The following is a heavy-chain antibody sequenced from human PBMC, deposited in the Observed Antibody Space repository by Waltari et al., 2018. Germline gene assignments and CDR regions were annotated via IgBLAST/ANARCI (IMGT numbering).Heavy chain of an antibody. D-gene: IGHD2-2*02. J-gene: IGHJ1*01. Sequence: HVECVEPGGGAVRVGGVLSVSGVRAVVAVRSSGMQWDGQPPSTGVEWVAVISYDGSEKYYADSVRGRFTISRDNSKNTLFLQMDSLRGEDTAVYYCAKDGVDYCKRTNCFTVYFQHWGLGTLVTVSP. CDR2: ISYDGSEK. CDR1: VVAVRSSG. CDR3: AKDGVDYCKRTNCFTVYFQH. V-gene: IGHV3-30*18.